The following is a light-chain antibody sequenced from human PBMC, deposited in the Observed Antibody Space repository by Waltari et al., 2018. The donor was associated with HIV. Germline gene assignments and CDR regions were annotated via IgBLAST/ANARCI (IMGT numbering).Light chain of an antibody. V-gene: IGKV3-20*01. Sequence: IVLTQSPGTLSLSPGERATLSCRASQSVSSTYLAWYQQKPGQAPRLLIFRASSRATGIPDRFSGSGSGTDFTLTISRLEPEDFAVYYCQQYGSSTWYTFGQGTKLEIK. J-gene: IGKJ2*01. CDR1: QSVSSTY. CDR3: QQYGSSTWYT. CDR2: RAS.